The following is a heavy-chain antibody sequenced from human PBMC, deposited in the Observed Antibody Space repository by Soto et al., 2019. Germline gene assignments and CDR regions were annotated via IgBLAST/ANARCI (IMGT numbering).Heavy chain of an antibody. CDR1: GYTFTGYY. D-gene: IGHD2-15*01. J-gene: IGHJ5*02. Sequence: ASVKVSCKASGYTFTGYYMHWVRQAPGQGLEWMGWINPKSGGPNYAQKSQGRVTMTRDTSISTAYMQLSRLRSDDTAVYYCARDPARVAATQGWFDPWGQGTLVTVSS. V-gene: IGHV1-2*02. CDR2: INPKSGGP. CDR3: ARDPARVAATQGWFDP.